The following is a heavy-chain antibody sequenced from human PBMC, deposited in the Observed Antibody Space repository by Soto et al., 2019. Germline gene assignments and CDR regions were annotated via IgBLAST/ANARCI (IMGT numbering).Heavy chain of an antibody. J-gene: IGHJ4*02. Sequence: VQLLESGGGLVQPGGSLRLSCVASGFTFSSYAMSCVRQAPGQRLEWVATFSGGRDTTWHADSVKVRFTVSRDSSKNTLSLQMNSLRPEDTALYYCAKATSATCTGYICYYFDYWGQGTLVTVSS. CDR3: AKATSATCTGYICYYFDY. CDR1: GFTFSSYA. D-gene: IGHD2-8*02. CDR2: FSGGRDTT. V-gene: IGHV3-23*01.